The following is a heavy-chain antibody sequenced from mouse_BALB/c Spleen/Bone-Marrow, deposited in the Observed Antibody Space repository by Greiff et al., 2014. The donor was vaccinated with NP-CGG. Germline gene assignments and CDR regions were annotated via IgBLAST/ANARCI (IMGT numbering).Heavy chain of an antibody. V-gene: IGHV2-6-1*01. J-gene: IGHJ4*01. D-gene: IGHD1-1*02. CDR1: GFSLTSYG. CDR2: IWSDGST. CDR3: ARHGNYAMDY. Sequence: VKVEESGPGLVVPSQSLSITCTISGFSLTSYGVHWVRQPPGKGLEWLVVIWSDGSTTYNSALKSRLSISKDNSKSQVFLKMNSLQTDDTAMYYCARHGNYAMDYWGQGTSVTVSS.